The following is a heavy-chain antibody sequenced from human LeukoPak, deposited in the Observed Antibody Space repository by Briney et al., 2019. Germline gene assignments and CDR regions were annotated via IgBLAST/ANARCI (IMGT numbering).Heavy chain of an antibody. Sequence: GGSLRLSCAASGFTFSSYSMNWVRQAPGKGLEWVSSISSSSSYIYYADSVKGRFTISRDNAKNSLYLQVNGLRAEDTAVYYCARGLWTAHYYYYYGMDVWGQGTTVTVSS. V-gene: IGHV3-21*01. J-gene: IGHJ6*02. CDR3: ARGLWTAHYYYYYGMDV. CDR1: GFTFSSYS. CDR2: ISSSSSYI. D-gene: IGHD3/OR15-3a*01.